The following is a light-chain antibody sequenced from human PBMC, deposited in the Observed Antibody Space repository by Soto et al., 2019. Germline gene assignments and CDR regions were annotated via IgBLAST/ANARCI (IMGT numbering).Light chain of an antibody. J-gene: IGLJ1*01. CDR3: SSYAGSHYV. CDR1: SSDVGGYNS. V-gene: IGLV2-8*01. CDR2: EVS. Sequence: QSALTQPPSASGSPGQSVTISCTGTSSDVGGYNSVSWYQQHPGKAPKLMIYEVSKRPSGVPDRFSGSKSGNTASLTVSGLQAEDEDDYYCSSYAGSHYVFGTGTKVTVL.